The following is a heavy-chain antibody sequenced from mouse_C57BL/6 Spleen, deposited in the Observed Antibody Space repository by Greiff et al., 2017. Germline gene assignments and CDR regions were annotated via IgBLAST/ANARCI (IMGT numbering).Heavy chain of an antibody. V-gene: IGHV1-50*01. D-gene: IGHD4-1*01. Sequence: VQLQQPGAELVKPGASVKLSCKASGYTFTSYWMQWVKQRPGQGLEWIGEIDPSDSYTNYNQKFKGKATLTVDTSSSTAYMQLSSLTSEDSAVYYCARGETGTFDYWGQGTTRTVSS. J-gene: IGHJ2*01. CDR2: IDPSDSYT. CDR3: ARGETGTFDY. CDR1: GYTFTSYW.